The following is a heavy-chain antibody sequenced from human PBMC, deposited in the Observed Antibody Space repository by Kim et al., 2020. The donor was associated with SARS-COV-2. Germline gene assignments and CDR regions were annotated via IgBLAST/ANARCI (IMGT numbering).Heavy chain of an antibody. J-gene: IGHJ2*01. D-gene: IGHD1-20*01. CDR3: ARETVDVPDARYIDY. CDR1: GFAFRSYS. CDR2: ISSTSATI. V-gene: IGHV3-48*04. Sequence: GGSLRLSCEGSGFAFRSYSMNWVRQAPGKGLEWVAYISSTSATISYADSVRGRFTISRDNAKSSLFLDMASLAVDDTAIYFCARETVDVPDARYIDYWGRGALVTVSS.